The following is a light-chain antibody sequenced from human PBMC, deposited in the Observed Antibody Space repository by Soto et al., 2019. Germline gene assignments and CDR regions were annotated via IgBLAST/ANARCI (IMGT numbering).Light chain of an antibody. CDR3: SSYTNINTRACV. Sequence: QSFLTQPASVSGSPGQSITISCTGTSSDVGGYDYVSWYQQHPGKAPKLIIYEVSNRPSGISNRFSGSKSGNTASLTISGLQAEDGAEYYCSSYTNINTRACVFGTGTKVTVL. V-gene: IGLV2-14*01. CDR2: EVS. CDR1: SSDVGGYDY. J-gene: IGLJ1*01.